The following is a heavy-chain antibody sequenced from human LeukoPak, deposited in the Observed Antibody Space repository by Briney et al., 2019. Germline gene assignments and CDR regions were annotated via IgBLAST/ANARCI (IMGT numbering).Heavy chain of an antibody. CDR1: VNTFTGHY. D-gene: IGHD2-21*02. CDR3: ASQVLTDYYFDS. Sequence: ASVKVSCKPSVNTFTGHYIHWVRQAPGQGLDWMGWINHNSGATDYAQKFQGRVTMTSDTSISTAYVELSRLRSDDTAVYYCASQVLTDYYFDSWGQGTLLTVSS. CDR2: INHNSGAT. V-gene: IGHV1-2*02. J-gene: IGHJ4*02.